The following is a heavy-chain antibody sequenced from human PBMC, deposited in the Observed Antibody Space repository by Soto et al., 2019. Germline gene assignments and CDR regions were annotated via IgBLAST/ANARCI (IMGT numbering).Heavy chain of an antibody. V-gene: IGHV1-46*03. CDR2: INPSGGST. J-gene: IGHJ4*02. D-gene: IGHD4-17*01. CDR3: ARDPHGSYGDFAIDY. CDR1: GYTFTRYY. Sequence: ASVKVSCKASGYTFTRYYMHWVRQAPGQGLEWMGIINPSGGSTSYAQKFQGRVTMTRDTSTSTVYMELSSLRSEDTAVYYCARDPHGSYGDFAIDYWGQGTLVTVSS.